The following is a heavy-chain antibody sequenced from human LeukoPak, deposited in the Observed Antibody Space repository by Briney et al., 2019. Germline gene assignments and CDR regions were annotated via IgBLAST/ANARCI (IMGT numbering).Heavy chain of an antibody. CDR3: AREERGYCSSTSCYDYYYYYMDV. Sequence: GGSLRLSCAASGFTFSSYWMSWVRQAPGKGLEWVANIKQDGSEKYYVDSVKGRFTISRDNAKNSLHLQMNSLRAEDTAVYYCAREERGYCSSTSCYDYYYYYMDVWGKGTTVTVSS. CDR1: GFTFSSYW. J-gene: IGHJ6*03. CDR2: IKQDGSEK. D-gene: IGHD2-2*03. V-gene: IGHV3-7*01.